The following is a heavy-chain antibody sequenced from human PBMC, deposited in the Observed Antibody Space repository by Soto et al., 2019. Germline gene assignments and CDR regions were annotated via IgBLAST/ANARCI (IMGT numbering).Heavy chain of an antibody. D-gene: IGHD1-26*01. CDR2: IYHSGST. V-gene: IGHV4-38-2*01. CDR1: GYSISSGYY. CDR3: ARSNGSYYYYYGMDV. Sequence: SETLSLTCAVSGYSISSGYYWGWIRQPPGKGLEWIGSIYHSGSTYYNPSLKSRVTISVDTSKNQFSLKLSSVTAADTAVYYCARSNGSYYYYYGMDVWGQGTTVTVSS. J-gene: IGHJ6*02.